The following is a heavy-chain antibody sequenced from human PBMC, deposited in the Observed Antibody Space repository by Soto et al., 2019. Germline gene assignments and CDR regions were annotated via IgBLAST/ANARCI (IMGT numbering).Heavy chain of an antibody. V-gene: IGHV1-69*13. Sequence: SVKVSCKASGGTFSSYAISWVRQAPGQGLEWMGGIIPIFGTANYAQKFQGRVTITADESTSTAYMELGSLRSEDTAVYYCGSTYYNPSLKSRVTISVDTSKNQFYLKLSSVTAADTAVYYCARESGLGYDFWSGYYKGISKDAFDIWGQGTMVTVSS. CDR1: GGTFSSYA. CDR3: GSTYYNPSLKSRVTISVDTSKNQFYLKLSSVTAADTAVYYCARESGLGYDFWSGYYKGISKDAFDI. D-gene: IGHD2-21*02. J-gene: IGHJ3*02. CDR2: IIPIFGTA.